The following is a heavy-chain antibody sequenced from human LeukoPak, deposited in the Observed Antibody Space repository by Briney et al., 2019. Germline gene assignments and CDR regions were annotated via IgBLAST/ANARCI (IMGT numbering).Heavy chain of an antibody. CDR2: ISDIGSI. CDR1: GGSISSYY. Sequence: SETLSLTCTVSGGSISSYYWSWIRQPPGKGLEWIAYISDIGSINYNPSLKSRVTISLDTSKDQFSLKPSSVTAADTAVYYCAGHHPRNTVDFWGQGTLVTVSS. D-gene: IGHD2-8*02. J-gene: IGHJ4*02. V-gene: IGHV4-59*08. CDR3: AGHHPRNTVDF.